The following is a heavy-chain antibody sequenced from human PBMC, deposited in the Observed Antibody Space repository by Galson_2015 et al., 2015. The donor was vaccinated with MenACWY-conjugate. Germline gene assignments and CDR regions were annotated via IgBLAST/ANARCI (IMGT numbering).Heavy chain of an antibody. CDR1: GFDFMSYG. CDR3: AGVTYLGSIVGEVMSWMDP. CDR2: ISVYNGNK. V-gene: IGHV1-18*01. Sequence: SVKVSCKASGFDFMSYGITWVRQAPGQGLEWMGWISVYNGNKNYAQKFQGRVRMTTDTSTSTAYMELRGLKSGDTAVYYCAGVTYLGSIVGEVMSWMDPWGQGTLVTVSS. D-gene: IGHD3-3*02. J-gene: IGHJ5*02.